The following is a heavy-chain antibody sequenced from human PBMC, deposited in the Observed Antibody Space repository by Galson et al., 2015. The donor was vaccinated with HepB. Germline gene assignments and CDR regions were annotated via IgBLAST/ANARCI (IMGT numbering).Heavy chain of an antibody. J-gene: IGHJ4*02. V-gene: IGHV3-7*03. D-gene: IGHD2-21*02. CDR3: ARDAKVVTAIKADY. CDR1: GFTFSSYW. Sequence: SLRLSCAASGFTFSSYWMSWVRQAPGKGLEWVANIKQDGSEKYYVDSVKGRFTISRDNAKNSLYLQMNSLRAEDTAVYYCARDAKVVTAIKADYWGQGTLVTVSS. CDR2: IKQDGSEK.